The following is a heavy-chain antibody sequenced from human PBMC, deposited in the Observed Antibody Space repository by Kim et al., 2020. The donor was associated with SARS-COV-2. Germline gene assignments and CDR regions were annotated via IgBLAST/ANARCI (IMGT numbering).Heavy chain of an antibody. CDR3: ARGARGSGSLNDY. J-gene: IGHJ4*02. CDR2: IYYSGST. V-gene: IGHV4-61*01. D-gene: IGHD3-10*01. Sequence: SETLSLTCTVSGGSVSSGSYYWSWIRQPPGKGLEWIGYIYYSGSTNYNPSLKSRVTISVDTSKNQFSLKLSSVTAADTAVYYCARGARGSGSLNDYWGQGTLVTVSS. CDR1: GGSVSSGSYY.